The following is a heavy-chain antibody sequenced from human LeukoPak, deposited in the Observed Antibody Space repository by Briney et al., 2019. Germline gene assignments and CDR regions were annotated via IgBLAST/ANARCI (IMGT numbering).Heavy chain of an antibody. CDR3: ARGGTAVIAPYAFDI. CDR2: IYYSGST. Sequence: SETLSLTCTVSGGSISSYYWSWIRQPPGKGLEWIGYIYYSGSTNCNPTVKSRVAMSVDTSKKQFSLKLSSLTAADTAVYYCARGGTAVIAPYAFDIWGQGTMVTVSS. CDR1: GGSISSYY. J-gene: IGHJ3*02. V-gene: IGHV4-59*01. D-gene: IGHD4-23*01.